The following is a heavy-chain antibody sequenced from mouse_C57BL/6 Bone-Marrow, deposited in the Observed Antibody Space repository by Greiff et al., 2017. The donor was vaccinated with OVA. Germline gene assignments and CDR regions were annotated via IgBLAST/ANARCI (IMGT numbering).Heavy chain of an antibody. V-gene: IGHV5-6*01. J-gene: IGHJ4*01. Sequence: EVKVVESGGDLVKPGGSLKLSCAASGFTFSSYGMSWVRQTPDKRLEWVATISSGGSYTYYPDNVKGRVTISRDNAKNTLYLQMSLLNSEDTARYCCARHYGNSVSFAMGDWGHGTSVTV. D-gene: IGHD2-1*01. CDR3: ARHYGNSVSFAMGD. CDR1: GFTFSSYG. CDR2: ISSGGSYT.